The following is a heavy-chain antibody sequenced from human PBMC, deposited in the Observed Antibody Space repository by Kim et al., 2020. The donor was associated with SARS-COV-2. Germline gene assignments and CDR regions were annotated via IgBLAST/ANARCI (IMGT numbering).Heavy chain of an antibody. CDR3: AKDFGRHYYYSYGMDV. D-gene: IGHD1-26*01. J-gene: IGHJ6*02. V-gene: IGHV3-43*01. Sequence: SVKVRVTISRDNSKNYLYLQMNSLRTEDTALYYCAKDFGRHYYYSYGMDVWGQGTTVTVSS.